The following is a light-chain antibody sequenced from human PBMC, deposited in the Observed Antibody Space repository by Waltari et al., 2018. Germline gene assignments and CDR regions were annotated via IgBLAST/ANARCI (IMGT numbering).Light chain of an antibody. CDR1: SSAIGSYNF. Sequence: QSALTQPASVSVSPGQSITIPCTGTSSAIGSYNFVPWYQHHPGKAPHLILYAVTKRPSGVSDRFSGSKSGNTASLTISGLQAEDDADYYCYSSAMSAFVVFGGGTKLTVL. CDR2: AVT. CDR3: YSSAMSAFVV. J-gene: IGLJ3*02. V-gene: IGLV2-23*02.